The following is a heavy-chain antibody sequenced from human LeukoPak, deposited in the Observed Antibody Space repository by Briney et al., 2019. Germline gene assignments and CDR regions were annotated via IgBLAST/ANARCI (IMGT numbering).Heavy chain of an antibody. CDR2: INPSVGSA. CDR1: GYTFTGYY. Sequence: ASVKVSCKASGYTFTGYYMHWVRQAPGQGLEWMGIINPSVGSAYYKQKFQGRVTMTRDMSTTTVYMELSSLRSEDTAVYYCARSRGSSWSPFDIWGQGTMVTVSS. J-gene: IGHJ3*02. D-gene: IGHD6-13*01. V-gene: IGHV1-46*01. CDR3: ARSRGSSWSPFDI.